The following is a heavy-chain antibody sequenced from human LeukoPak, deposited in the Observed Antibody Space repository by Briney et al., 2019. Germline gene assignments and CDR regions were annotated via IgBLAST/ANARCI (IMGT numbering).Heavy chain of an antibody. J-gene: IGHJ4*02. CDR1: GGSINTYH. CDR2: IYSSGDT. V-gene: IGHV4-4*07. D-gene: IGHD2-15*01. CDR3: ARDLRYCSGSTCYSGFDS. Sequence: PSETLSLTCTVSGGSINTYHWSWIRQPAVKGLEWIGHIYSSGDTNYNPSLKSRVTMSVDKSRNEVSLQLTSVTAADTAVYYCARDLRYCSGSTCYSGFDSWGQGTPVTVSS.